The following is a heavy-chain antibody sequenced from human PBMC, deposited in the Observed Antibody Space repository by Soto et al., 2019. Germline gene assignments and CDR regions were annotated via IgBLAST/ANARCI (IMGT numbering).Heavy chain of an antibody. CDR1: GFTFSNYA. CDR3: ARDLSRGITMIALEIHY. V-gene: IGHV3-33*05. Sequence: QVQLVESGGGVVRPGESLRLSCAASGFTFSNYAIHWVRQAPGKGLELVAIISYDGSNKYYTDSVKGRFTISRDNPKTTAYLQMDSLRTEDTAVYYCARDLSRGITMIALEIHYWGQGTLVSVSS. D-gene: IGHD3-10*01. CDR2: ISYDGSNK. J-gene: IGHJ4*02.